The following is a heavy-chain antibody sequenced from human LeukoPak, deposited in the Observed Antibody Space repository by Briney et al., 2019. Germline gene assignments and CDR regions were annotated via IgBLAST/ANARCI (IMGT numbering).Heavy chain of an antibody. V-gene: IGHV4-59*08. CDR3: ASHYRNGDLDY. Sequence: SETLSLTCTVSGGSISSYYWSWIRQPPGKGLEWIGYIYYSGSTNYNPSLKSRVTISVDTSKNQFSLKLSSVTAADTAVYYCASHYRNGDLDYWGQGTLVTVSS. CDR2: IYYSGST. D-gene: IGHD3-16*02. J-gene: IGHJ4*02. CDR1: GGSISSYY.